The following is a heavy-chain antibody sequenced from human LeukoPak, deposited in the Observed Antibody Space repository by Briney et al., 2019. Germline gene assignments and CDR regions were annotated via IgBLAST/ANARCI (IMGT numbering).Heavy chain of an antibody. V-gene: IGHV4-4*07. J-gene: IGHJ4*02. CDR1: GGSIRTYY. D-gene: IGHD4-17*01. Sequence: SESLSLTCTVSGGSIRTYYWSWVRQPAGKGLEGIGRIYTTGSTTYNPSLKRRVTISLDTSKNKFSLNLSSVTAADTAVYYCATTRSTVTTATVLDYWGQGTLVTVSS. CDR2: IYTTGST. CDR3: ATTRSTVTTATVLDY.